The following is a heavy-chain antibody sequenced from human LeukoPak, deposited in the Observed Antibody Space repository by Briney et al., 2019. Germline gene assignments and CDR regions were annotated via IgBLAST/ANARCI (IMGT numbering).Heavy chain of an antibody. Sequence: SETLSLTCTVSGGSISSHYWSWIRQPPGKGLEWIGYIYYSGSTNYNPSLKSRVTISVDTSKNQFSPKLSSVTAADTAVYYCARAGWLQPIDYWGQGTLVTVSS. CDR3: ARAGWLQPIDY. CDR2: IYYSGST. CDR1: GGSISSHY. V-gene: IGHV4-59*11. D-gene: IGHD5-24*01. J-gene: IGHJ4*02.